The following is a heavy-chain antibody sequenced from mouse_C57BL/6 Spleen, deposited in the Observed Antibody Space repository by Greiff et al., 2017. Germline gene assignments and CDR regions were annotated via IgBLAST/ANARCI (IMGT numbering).Heavy chain of an antibody. V-gene: IGHV1-77*01. CDR3: ARPHNYGSSYYWYFDV. J-gene: IGHJ1*03. Sequence: QVQLQQSGAELVKPGASVKISCKASGYTFTDYYLNWVKQRPGQGLEWIGKIGPGSGSTYYNEKFKGKATLTADKSSSTAYMQLSSLTSEDSAVYFCARPHNYGSSYYWYFDVWGTGTTVTVSS. D-gene: IGHD1-1*01. CDR2: IGPGSGST. CDR1: GYTFTDYY.